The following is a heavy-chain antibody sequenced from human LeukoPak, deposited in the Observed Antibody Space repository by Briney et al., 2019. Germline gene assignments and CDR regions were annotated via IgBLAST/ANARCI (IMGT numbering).Heavy chain of an antibody. Sequence: GASLKISCKGAGYSLDTYWIGWARQMPGKGLEWMGVIYPGDSDTRYSPSFQGQVTISADTSISTAYLQRSSLRASDTAMYYCAKGSGSYRRFDLWGQGTLVTVSS. V-gene: IGHV5-51*01. CDR3: AKGSGSYRRFDL. CDR2: IYPGDSDT. CDR1: GYSLDTYW. D-gene: IGHD1-26*01. J-gene: IGHJ5*02.